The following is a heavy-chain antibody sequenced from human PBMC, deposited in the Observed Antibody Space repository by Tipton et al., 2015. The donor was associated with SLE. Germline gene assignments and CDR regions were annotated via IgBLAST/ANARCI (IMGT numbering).Heavy chain of an antibody. CDR2: IHYSGST. CDR3: ARAGGGDSNWFDP. CDR1: GDSITSITRTNW. Sequence: TLSLTCTVSGDSITSITRTNWWSWVRQPPGKGLEWIGEIHYSGSTYYNPSLKSRVTISVDTSKNQFSLKLSSVTAADTAVYYCARAGGGDSNWFDPWGQGTLVTVSS. J-gene: IGHJ5*02. D-gene: IGHD2-21*01. V-gene: IGHV4-4*02.